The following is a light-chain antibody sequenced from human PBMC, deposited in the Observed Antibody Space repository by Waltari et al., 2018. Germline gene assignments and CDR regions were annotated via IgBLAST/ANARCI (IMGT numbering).Light chain of an antibody. Sequence: AIRITQSPSSLSASTGDRVTITCRASQGINSYLAWYQQKPGKAPKLLIYGASTLQSGVPSRFSGSGSGTDFTLTISCLQSEDFATYYCQQYHNYPFFGGGTRVEIK. CDR1: QGINSY. CDR2: GAS. J-gene: IGKJ4*01. CDR3: QQYHNYPF. V-gene: IGKV1-8*01.